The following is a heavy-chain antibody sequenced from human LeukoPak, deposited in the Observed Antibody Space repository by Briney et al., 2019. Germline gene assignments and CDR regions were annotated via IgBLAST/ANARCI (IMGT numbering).Heavy chain of an antibody. CDR2: IHYSGST. CDR3: ARVDTAMAYFDY. D-gene: IGHD5-18*01. J-gene: IGHJ4*02. CDR1: GGSVSSGSYY. V-gene: IGHV4-61*01. Sequence: SETLSLTCTVSGGSVSSGSYYWSWIRQPPGKGLEWIGCIHYSGSTNYNPSLKSRVTISIDTSKNQFSLKLRSVTAADTAVYYCARVDTAMAYFDYWGQGTLVTVSS.